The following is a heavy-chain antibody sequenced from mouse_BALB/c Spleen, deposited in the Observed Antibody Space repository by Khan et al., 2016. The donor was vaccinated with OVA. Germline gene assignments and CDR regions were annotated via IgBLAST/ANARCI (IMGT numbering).Heavy chain of an antibody. D-gene: IGHD1-1*01. J-gene: IGHJ2*02. CDR3: ARVYGGDFDY. CDR1: GYSITSDYA. V-gene: IGHV3-2*02. CDR2: ISYSGNT. Sequence: EVQLVESGPGLVKPSQSLSLTCTVTGYSITSDYAWNWIRQFRGNKLEWMGFISYSGNTKYNPSLKSRFSITRDTSKNQFFLQLNSVTTEDTATYYCARVYGGDFDYWGQGTSLTVSS.